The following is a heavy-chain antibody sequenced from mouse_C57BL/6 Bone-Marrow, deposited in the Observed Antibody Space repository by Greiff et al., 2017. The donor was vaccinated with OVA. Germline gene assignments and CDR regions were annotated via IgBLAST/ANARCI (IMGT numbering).Heavy chain of an antibody. D-gene: IGHD1-1*02. Sequence: EVKVEESGGGLVQPGGSLKLSCAASGFTFSDYYMYWVRQTPEKRLEWVAYISNGGGSTYYPDTVKGRFTISRDNAKNTLYLQMSRLKSEDTAMYYCARLGIGDYAMDYWGQGTSVTVSS. CDR1: GFTFSDYY. J-gene: IGHJ4*01. CDR2: ISNGGGST. CDR3: ARLGIGDYAMDY. V-gene: IGHV5-12*01.